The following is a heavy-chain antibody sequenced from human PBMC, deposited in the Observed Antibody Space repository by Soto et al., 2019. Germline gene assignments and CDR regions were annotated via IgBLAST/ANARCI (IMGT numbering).Heavy chain of an antibody. V-gene: IGHV4-30-2*01. Sequence: PXETLSLTCAVSGCSIISGGYSWSWIRQPPGKGLEWIGYIYSGTTHYNPSLESRVTIAMDRSKNQVSLSLKSVTAADKAVYHCARGGGYDSFDFWGQGIQVTVSS. CDR1: GCSIISGGYS. CDR2: IYSGTT. J-gene: IGHJ4*02. CDR3: ARGGGYDSFDF. D-gene: IGHD2-15*01.